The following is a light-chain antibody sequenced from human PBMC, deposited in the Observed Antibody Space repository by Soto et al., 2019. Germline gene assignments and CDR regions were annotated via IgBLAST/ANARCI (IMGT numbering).Light chain of an antibody. J-gene: IGLJ2*01. V-gene: IGLV1-44*01. CDR1: SSNIGSHT. CDR3: AAWDDSLNGVI. Sequence: QSFLTQPPSSSGTPGQRITISCSGSSSNIGSHTVNWHQQVPGTAPKLLIYSNNERPSGVPDRFSGSKSGTSASLAISGLQSGDEADYYCAAWDDSLNGVIFGGGTKVTVL. CDR2: SNN.